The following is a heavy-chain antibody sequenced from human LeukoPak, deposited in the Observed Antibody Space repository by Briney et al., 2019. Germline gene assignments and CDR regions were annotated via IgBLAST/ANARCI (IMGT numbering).Heavy chain of an antibody. V-gene: IGHV1-8*01. D-gene: IGHD4-17*01. Sequence: EASVKVSCKASGYTFTTYDINWVRQATGQGLEWMGWMNPNSGNTGYAQKFQGRVTMTRNTSISTAYMELSSLRSEDTAVYYCARDSYGDYVRNAFDIWGQGTMVTVSS. CDR1: GYTFTTYD. CDR2: MNPNSGNT. J-gene: IGHJ3*02. CDR3: ARDSYGDYVRNAFDI.